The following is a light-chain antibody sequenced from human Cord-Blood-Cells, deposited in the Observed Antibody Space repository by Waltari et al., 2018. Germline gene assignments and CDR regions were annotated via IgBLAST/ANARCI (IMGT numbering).Light chain of an antibody. Sequence: SYELTQPPSVSVSPGQTARITCSGDALPKQYAYWYQQKPGQAPVLVKYKDSERPSGITGRFSGSSSGTTVTLTISGVQAEDEADYYCQSADSSGTWVFGGGTKLTVL. V-gene: IGLV3-25*02. CDR1: ALPKQY. J-gene: IGLJ3*02. CDR3: QSADSSGTWV. CDR2: KDS.